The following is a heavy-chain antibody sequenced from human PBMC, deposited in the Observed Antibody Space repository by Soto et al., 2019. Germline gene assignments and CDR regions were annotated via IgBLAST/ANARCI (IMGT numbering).Heavy chain of an antibody. V-gene: IGHV4-34*01. CDR3: ARGPHRDFYFFGSGYYTGGGYYYVMEV. CDR2: INHSGST. CDR1: GGSFSGYY. J-gene: IGHJ6*02. D-gene: IGHD3-3*01. Sequence: SETLSLTCAVYGGSFSGYYWRWIRQPPGKGLEWIGEINHSGSTNYNPSLKSRVTISVDTSKNQFSLKLSSVTAADTAVYYCARGPHRDFYFFGSGYYTGGGYYYVMEVGGQGPTFTVPS.